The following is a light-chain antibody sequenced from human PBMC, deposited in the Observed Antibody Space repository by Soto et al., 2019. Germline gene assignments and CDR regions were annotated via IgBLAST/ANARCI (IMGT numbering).Light chain of an antibody. CDR1: QSVSSN. V-gene: IGKV3-15*01. CDR2: GAS. J-gene: IGKJ1*01. CDR3: QHYNSYPEA. Sequence: EIVMTQSPATRSVSPGERATLSCRASQSVSSNLAWYQQKPGQAPRLLIYGASTRATGIPARFSGSGSGTEFTITISSLQPGDVATYYCQHYNSYPEAFGQGTKVDIK.